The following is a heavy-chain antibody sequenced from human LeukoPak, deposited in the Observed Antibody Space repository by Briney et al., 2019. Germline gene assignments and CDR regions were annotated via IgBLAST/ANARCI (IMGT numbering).Heavy chain of an antibody. D-gene: IGHD2-2*01. CDR2: IYHSGST. Sequence: SETLSLTCTVSGYSISSGYYWGWIRQSPGKGLEWIGSIYHSGSTYYNPSLKSRVTISVDRSKNQFSLKLSSVTAADTAVYYCARLEGYCSSTSCAADYWGQGTLVTVSS. V-gene: IGHV4-38-2*02. CDR1: GYSISSGYY. CDR3: ARLEGYCSSTSCAADY. J-gene: IGHJ4*02.